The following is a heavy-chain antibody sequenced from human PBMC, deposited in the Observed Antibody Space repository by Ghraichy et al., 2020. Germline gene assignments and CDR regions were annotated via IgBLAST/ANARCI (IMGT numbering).Heavy chain of an antibody. D-gene: IGHD6-19*01. CDR2: IKQDGSEK. CDR1: GFTFSSYW. J-gene: IGHJ4*02. CDR3: ARDFPHPSGWYPDYFDY. Sequence: LSLTCAASGFTFSSYWMSWVRQAPGKGLEWVANIKQDGSEKYYVDSVKGRFTISRDNAKNSLYLQMNSLRAEDTAVYYCARDFPHPSGWYPDYFDYWGQGTLVTVSS. V-gene: IGHV3-7*03.